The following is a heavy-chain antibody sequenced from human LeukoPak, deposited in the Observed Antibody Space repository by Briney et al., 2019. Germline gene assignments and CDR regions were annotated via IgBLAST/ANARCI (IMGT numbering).Heavy chain of an antibody. V-gene: IGHV1-2*02. Sequence: ASVKVSCKASGYTFTGYYMHWVRQAPGQGLEWMGWTNPNSGGTNYAQKFQGRVTMTRDTSISTAYMELSRLRSDDTAVYYCARSSGRSPNRDYMDVWGKGTTVTISS. J-gene: IGHJ6*03. D-gene: IGHD1-14*01. CDR3: ARSSGRSPNRDYMDV. CDR1: GYTFTGYY. CDR2: TNPNSGGT.